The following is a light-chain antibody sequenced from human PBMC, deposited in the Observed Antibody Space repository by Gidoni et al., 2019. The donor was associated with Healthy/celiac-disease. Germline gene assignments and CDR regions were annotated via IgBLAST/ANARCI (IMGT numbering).Light chain of an antibody. CDR1: SSDVGGYNY. V-gene: IGLV2-14*01. J-gene: IGLJ3*02. CDR2: EVS. CDR3: SSYTSSSTLGYWV. Sequence: QSALTQPASVSGSPGQSITISCTGTSSDVGGYNYVSWYQQPPGKAPKLMIYEVSNRPSGVSNRFSGSKSGNTASLTISGLQAEDEADYYCSSYTSSSTLGYWVFGGGTKLTVL.